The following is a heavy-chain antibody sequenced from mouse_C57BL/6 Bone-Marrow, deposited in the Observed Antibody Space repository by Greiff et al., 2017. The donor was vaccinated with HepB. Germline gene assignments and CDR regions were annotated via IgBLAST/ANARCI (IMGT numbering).Heavy chain of an antibody. J-gene: IGHJ1*03. CDR1: GYTFTSYW. CDR2: INPSNGGT. CDR3: ARCSSCSYWYFDV. D-gene: IGHD1-1*01. V-gene: IGHV1-53*01. Sequence: VQLQQPGTELVKPGASVKLSCKASGYTFTSYWMHWVKQRPGQGLEWIGNINPSNGGTNYNEKFKSKATLTVDKSSSTAYMQLSSLTSEDSAVYYCARCSSCSYWYFDVWGTGTTVTVSS.